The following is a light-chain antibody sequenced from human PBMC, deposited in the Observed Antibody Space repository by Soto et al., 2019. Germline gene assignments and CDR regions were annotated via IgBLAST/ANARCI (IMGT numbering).Light chain of an antibody. J-gene: IGKJ1*01. V-gene: IGKV1-5*01. CDR2: DAS. CDR3: QQYDSYSLT. CDR1: QSITTW. Sequence: DIQMTQSPSTLSSSVGDRVIITCRASQSITTWLAWYQQKPGKAPKLLIYDASSLESGVPSRFSGSGSGTEFPRTISSLQPDDFTAYYCQQYDSYSLTFGQGTKVEIK.